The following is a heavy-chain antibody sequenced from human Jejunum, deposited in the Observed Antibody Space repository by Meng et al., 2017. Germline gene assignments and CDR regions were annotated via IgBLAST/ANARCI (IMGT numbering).Heavy chain of an antibody. CDR3: ARVISMARGTLIGVWFDP. Sequence: VQLQETGPGLVKPSQTLSLTFTVSGFSITTYYWTWIRQPPGKGLECIGYVYHSGTVNYNPSLKSRVSISVDTSKNQFSLKLNSVTAADTAVYYCARVISMARGTLIGVWFDPWGQGTLVTVSS. V-gene: IGHV4-59*12. CDR1: GFSITTYY. J-gene: IGHJ5*02. D-gene: IGHD3-10*01. CDR2: VYHSGTV.